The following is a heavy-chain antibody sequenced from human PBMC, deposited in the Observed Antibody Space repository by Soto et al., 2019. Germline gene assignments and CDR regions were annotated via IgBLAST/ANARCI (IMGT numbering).Heavy chain of an antibody. CDR1: GFTFSTYG. J-gene: IGHJ4*02. D-gene: IGHD3-9*01. CDR2: IWSDGTNK. CDR3: VRVFDTYYFDL. Sequence: QVQLVESGGGVVQPGRSLRLSCAASGFTFSTYGMHWVRQAPGKGLEWVALIWSDGTNKYYADSVKGRFTISRDNSKKTLYLQMNSLRREDMAVYYCVRVFDTYYFDLWGQGNMVTVSS. V-gene: IGHV3-33*01.